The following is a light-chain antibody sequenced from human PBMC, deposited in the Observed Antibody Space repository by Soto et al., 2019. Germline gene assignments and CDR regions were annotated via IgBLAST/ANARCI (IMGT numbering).Light chain of an antibody. CDR3: QPYNNLPYT. CDR2: DAA. J-gene: IGKJ2*01. V-gene: IGKV1-33*01. Sequence: DTQMTQSPSSVPASVGDRVTITCQANEDIVNHLNWYQQKPGKAPNLLIYDAAKLETGVPSRFRASGSATHFTFTISGPQPEDVGTHFCQPYNNLPYTFGQGTNVDIK. CDR1: EDIVNH.